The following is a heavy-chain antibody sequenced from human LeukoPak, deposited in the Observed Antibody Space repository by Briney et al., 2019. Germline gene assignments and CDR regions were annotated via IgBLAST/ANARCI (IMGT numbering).Heavy chain of an antibody. V-gene: IGHV3-48*03. CDR3: ARVYGDYSIDY. CDR2: ISSSGSTI. Sequence: PGGSLRLSCAASGFTFSSYEMNWVRQAPGKGLEWVSYISSSGSTIYYADSVKGRFTISRDNAKNSLYLQMNSLRAEDTAVCYCARVYGDYSIDYWGQGTLVTVSS. J-gene: IGHJ4*02. CDR1: GFTFSSYE. D-gene: IGHD4-17*01.